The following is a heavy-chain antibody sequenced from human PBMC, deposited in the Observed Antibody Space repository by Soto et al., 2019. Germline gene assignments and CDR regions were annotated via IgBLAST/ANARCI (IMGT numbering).Heavy chain of an antibody. Sequence: PGGSRRLSCAASGFTFSSYGMHWVRQAPGKGLEWVAVIWYDGSNKYYADSVKGRFTISRDNSKNTLYLQMNSLRAEDTAVYYCARDGGLSEVVVAATVSSHAFDIWGQGTMVTVSS. V-gene: IGHV3-33*01. CDR3: ARDGGLSEVVVAATVSSHAFDI. D-gene: IGHD2-15*01. CDR2: IWYDGSNK. CDR1: GFTFSSYG. J-gene: IGHJ3*02.